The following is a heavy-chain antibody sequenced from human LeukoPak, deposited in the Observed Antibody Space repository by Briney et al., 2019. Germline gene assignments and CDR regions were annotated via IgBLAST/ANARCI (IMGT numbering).Heavy chain of an antibody. CDR1: GFTFSSYE. CDR2: ISSSSSTI. J-gene: IGHJ6*04. CDR3: AELGITMIGGV. V-gene: IGHV3-48*03. D-gene: IGHD3-10*02. Sequence: GGSLRLSCAASGFTFSSYEMNWVRQAPGKGLEWVSDISSSSSTIYYADSVKGRFTISRDNAKNSLYLQMNSLRAEDTAVYYCAELGITMIGGVWGKGTTVTISS.